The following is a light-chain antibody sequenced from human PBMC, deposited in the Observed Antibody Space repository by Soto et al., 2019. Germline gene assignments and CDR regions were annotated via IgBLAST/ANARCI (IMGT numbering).Light chain of an antibody. J-gene: IGKJ3*01. V-gene: IGKV3-15*01. CDR2: GAS. CDR1: QSVSSN. CDR3: QQYNNWPRT. Sequence: EIVMTQSPATLSASPGERATLSCRASQSVSSNLVWYQQKPGQAPRLLIYGASTTATGIPARFSGSGSGTDFTLTISSLQSEDFAVYYCQQYNNWPRTFGPGTKVDIK.